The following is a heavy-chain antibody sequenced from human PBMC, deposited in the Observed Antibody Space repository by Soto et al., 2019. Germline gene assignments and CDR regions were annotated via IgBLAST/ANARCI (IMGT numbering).Heavy chain of an antibody. Sequence: PGGSLRLSCAASGFTFSRVSMNWVRQFPGKGLEWVASISSGSSDTWYADSVKGRFIISRDNAQNSLFLQMNTLRPEDTAMYYCARVAYWGPGTQVTVSS. V-gene: IGHV3-21*01. CDR3: ARVAY. CDR2: ISSGSSDT. CDR1: GFTFSRVS. J-gene: IGHJ4*02.